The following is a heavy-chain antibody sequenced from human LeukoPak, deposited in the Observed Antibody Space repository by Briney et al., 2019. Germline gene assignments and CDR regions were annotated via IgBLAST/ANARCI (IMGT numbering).Heavy chain of an antibody. J-gene: IGHJ4*02. V-gene: IGHV3-23*01. D-gene: IGHD2-2*01. Sequence: PRGSLRLSCAASGFTFSSYAMNWVRQAPGKGLEWVSGISGIGGSTYYADSVKGRFTISRDNSKNTLYLQMNSLRAEDTAVYYCARAQRVNIVLVPAADYWGQGTLVTVSS. CDR3: ARAQRVNIVLVPAADY. CDR1: GFTFSSYA. CDR2: ISGIGGST.